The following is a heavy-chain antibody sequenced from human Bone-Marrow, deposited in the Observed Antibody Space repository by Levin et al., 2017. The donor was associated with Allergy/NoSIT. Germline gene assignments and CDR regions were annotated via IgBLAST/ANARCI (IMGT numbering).Heavy chain of an antibody. CDR2: ITTDSHTI. D-gene: IGHD4-17*01. Sequence: GESLKISCAASGFTFSTYNMNWVRQAPGKGLEWVSYITTDSHTIYYADSVKGRFTISRDNAKNSLYLQMNSLRDEDTAVYYCARPHTVTTAVHAFDIWGQGTMVTVSS. V-gene: IGHV3-48*02. CDR3: ARPHTVTTAVHAFDI. J-gene: IGHJ3*02. CDR1: GFTFSTYN.